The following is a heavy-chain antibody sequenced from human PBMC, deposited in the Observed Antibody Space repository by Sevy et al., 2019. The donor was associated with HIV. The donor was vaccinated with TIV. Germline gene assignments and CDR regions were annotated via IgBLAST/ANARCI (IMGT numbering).Heavy chain of an antibody. J-gene: IGHJ4*02. D-gene: IGHD3-9*01. Sequence: GGSLRLSCAASGFTFDDYAMHWVRQAPGKGLEWISGISWNSGSIGYADSVKGRFTISRDHAKNSLYLQMNSLRAEDTALYYCAKDLPDYDILTGYPGAFDYWGQGTLVTVSS. V-gene: IGHV3-9*01. CDR2: ISWNSGSI. CDR3: AKDLPDYDILTGYPGAFDY. CDR1: GFTFDDYA.